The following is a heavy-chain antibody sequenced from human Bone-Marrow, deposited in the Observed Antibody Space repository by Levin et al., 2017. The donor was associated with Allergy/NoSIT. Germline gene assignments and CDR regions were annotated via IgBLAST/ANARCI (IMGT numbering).Heavy chain of an antibody. Sequence: PSETLSLTCTVSGDSMSSGDDYWSWIRQPPGKGLEWIGYIYYSGSTYYNPSLKSRVIMSVDTSKNHFSLKLGSATAADTAVYYFARCSGGTCYSGVDSWGQGTLVTVSS. CDR1: GDSMSSGDDY. V-gene: IGHV4-30-4*01. D-gene: IGHD2-15*01. CDR2: IYYSGST. CDR3: ARCSGGTCYSGVDS. J-gene: IGHJ4*02.